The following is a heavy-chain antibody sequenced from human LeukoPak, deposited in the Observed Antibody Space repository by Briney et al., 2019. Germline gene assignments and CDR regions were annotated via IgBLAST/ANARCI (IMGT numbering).Heavy chain of an antibody. V-gene: IGHV4-34*01. J-gene: IGHJ4*02. CDR3: AREGASSWYPSPFDY. Sequence: SETLSLTCAVYGGSSSGYYWSWIRQPPGKGLEWIGEINHSGSTNYNPSLKSRVTISVDTSKNQFSLKLSSVTAADTAVYYCAREGASSWYPSPFDYWGRGTLVTVSS. D-gene: IGHD6-13*01. CDR1: GGSSSGYY. CDR2: INHSGST.